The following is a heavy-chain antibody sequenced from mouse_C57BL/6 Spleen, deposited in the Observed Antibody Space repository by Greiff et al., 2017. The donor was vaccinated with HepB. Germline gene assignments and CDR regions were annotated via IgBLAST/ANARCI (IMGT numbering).Heavy chain of an antibody. V-gene: IGHV5-6*01. Sequence: EVQRVESGGDLGKPGGSLKLSCAASGFTFSSYGMSWVRQTPDKRLEWVATISSGGSYTYYPDSVKGRFTISRDNAKNTLYLQMSSLKSEDTAMYYCARISGKAMDYWGQGTSVTVSS. CDR2: ISSGGSYT. CDR3: ARISGKAMDY. J-gene: IGHJ4*01. D-gene: IGHD4-1*01. CDR1: GFTFSSYG.